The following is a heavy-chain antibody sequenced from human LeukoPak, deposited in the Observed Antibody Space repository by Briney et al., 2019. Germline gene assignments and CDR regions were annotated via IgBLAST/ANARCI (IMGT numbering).Heavy chain of an antibody. CDR2: MNPNSGNT. V-gene: IGHV1-8*01. J-gene: IGHJ3*02. CDR1: GYTFTSYD. CDR3: ARSDYHNSGSHTVFDAFDI. D-gene: IGHD3-10*01. Sequence: ASVKVSCKASGYTFTSYDINWVRQATGQGLEWMGWMNPNSGNTGYAQKFQGRVTMTRNTSISTAYMELSFVTAADTAMYYCARSDYHNSGSHTVFDAFDIWGQGTRVTVSS.